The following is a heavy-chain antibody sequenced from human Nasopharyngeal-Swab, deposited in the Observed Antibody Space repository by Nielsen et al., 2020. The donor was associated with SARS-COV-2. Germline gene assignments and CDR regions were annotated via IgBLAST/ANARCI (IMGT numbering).Heavy chain of an antibody. Sequence: GGSLRLSCAASGFTFSSYEMNWVRQAPGKGLEWVSYISSSGSTIYYADSVRGRFTISRDNAKNSLYLQMNSLRAEDTAVYYCARHYDPFDYWGQGTLVTVSS. CDR3: ARHYDPFDY. CDR2: ISSSGSTI. CDR1: GFTFSSYE. V-gene: IGHV3-48*03. J-gene: IGHJ4*02. D-gene: IGHD3-3*01.